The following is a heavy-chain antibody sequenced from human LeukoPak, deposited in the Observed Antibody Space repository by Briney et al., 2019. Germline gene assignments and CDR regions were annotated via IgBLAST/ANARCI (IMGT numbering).Heavy chain of an antibody. V-gene: IGHV3-21*04. D-gene: IGHD3-10*01. J-gene: IGHJ5*02. Sequence: PGGSLRLSCAASGFTFSSYSMNWVRQAPGKGLEWVSSISSSSSYIYYADSVKGRFTISRDNAKNSLYLQMNSLRAEDTAVYYCARAPGPRRYGSGSYYNGGSCFDPWGQGTLVTVSS. CDR3: ARAPGPRRYGSGSYYNGGSCFDP. CDR1: GFTFSSYS. CDR2: ISSSSSYI.